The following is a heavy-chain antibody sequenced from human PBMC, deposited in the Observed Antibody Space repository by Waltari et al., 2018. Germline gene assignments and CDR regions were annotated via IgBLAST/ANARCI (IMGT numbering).Heavy chain of an antibody. CDR3: SKRLEI. CDR1: GFRTDW. CDR2: INEDGREK. J-gene: IGHJ3*02. V-gene: IGHV3-7*01. Sequence: DVQPVESGGGLVQPGGSLRLSREISGFRTDWMDWVRQAPGKGLEWVANINEDGREKYYLDSVKGRFTISRDNTKKLVYLQMNTLRAEDTATYYCSKRLEIWGRGTMVAVS.